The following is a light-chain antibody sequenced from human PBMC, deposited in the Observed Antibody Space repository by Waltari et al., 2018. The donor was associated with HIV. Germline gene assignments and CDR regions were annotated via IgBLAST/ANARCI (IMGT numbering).Light chain of an antibody. Sequence: QSALTHPASISGSPGQPNTIPSTGTSSDVGSHNLVSWYQQHPGKAPKLMIYEVSKRPAGVSNRFSGSKSGNTASLTISGLQAEDEADYYCCSYAGSSIVVFGGGTKLTVL. V-gene: IGLV2-23*02. J-gene: IGLJ2*01. CDR1: SSDVGSHNL. CDR3: CSYAGSSIVV. CDR2: EVS.